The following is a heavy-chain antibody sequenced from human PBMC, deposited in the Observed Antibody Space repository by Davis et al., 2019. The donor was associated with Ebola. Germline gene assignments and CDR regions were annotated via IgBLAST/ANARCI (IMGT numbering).Heavy chain of an antibody. CDR1: GGSISSYY. D-gene: IGHD4-17*01. CDR3: ARPLNDYGDYWYFDL. V-gene: IGHV4-38-2*02. CDR2: IYHSGST. Sequence: MPSETLSLTCTVSGGSISSYYWGWIRQPPGKGLEWIGSIYHSGSTYYNPSLKSRVTISVDTSKNQFSLKLSSVTAADTAVYYCARPLNDYGDYWYFDLWGRGTLVTVSS. J-gene: IGHJ2*01.